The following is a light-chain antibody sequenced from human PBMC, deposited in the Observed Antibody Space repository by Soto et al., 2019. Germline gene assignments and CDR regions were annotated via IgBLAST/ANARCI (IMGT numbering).Light chain of an antibody. V-gene: IGLV2-11*01. Sequence: QSALTQPRSVSGSPGQSVTISCTGTSSDVGGYNYVSWYQQHPGKAPKLMIYDVSKRPSGVPDRFSGSKSGNTASLTISGLQADDEADYYCCSYAGSYTVVVGGGTKLTVL. CDR2: DVS. J-gene: IGLJ2*01. CDR3: CSYAGSYTVV. CDR1: SSDVGGYNY.